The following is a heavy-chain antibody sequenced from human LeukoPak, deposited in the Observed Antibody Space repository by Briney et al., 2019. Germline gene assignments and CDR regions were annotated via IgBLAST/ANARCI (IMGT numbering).Heavy chain of an antibody. CDR2: SYSGGSR. CDR3: ARVWELSFDY. J-gene: IGHJ4*02. D-gene: IGHD1-26*01. CDR1: GFTVSTDH. Sequence: GGSLRLSCAASGFTVSTDHMSWVRQAPGKGLEWDAVSYSGGSRSYAESVKGRFIISRDNSQNTLYLQMNSLRAEDTAVYYCARVWELSFDYWGQGTLVAVSS. V-gene: IGHV3-53*01.